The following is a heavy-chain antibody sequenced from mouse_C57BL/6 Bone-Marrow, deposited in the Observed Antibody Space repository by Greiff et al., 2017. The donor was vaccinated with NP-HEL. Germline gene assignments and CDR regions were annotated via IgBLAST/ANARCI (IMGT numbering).Heavy chain of an antibody. CDR3: PIYYGNYFAWFAY. Sequence: VHVKQSVAELVRPGASVKLSCTASGFNIKNTYMHWVKQRPEQGLEWIGRIDPANGNTKYAPKFQGKATITADTSSNTAYLQLSSLTSEDTAIYYCPIYYGNYFAWFAYWGQGTLVTVSA. J-gene: IGHJ3*01. CDR1: GFNIKNTY. D-gene: IGHD2-1*01. CDR2: IDPANGNT. V-gene: IGHV14-3*01.